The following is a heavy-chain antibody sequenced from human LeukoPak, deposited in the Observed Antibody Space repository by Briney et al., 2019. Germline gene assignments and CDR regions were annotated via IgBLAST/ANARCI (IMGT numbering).Heavy chain of an antibody. CDR2: IYYSGST. J-gene: IGHJ6*02. CDR1: GGSISSYY. CDR3: ARVPHYDILTGYTQTNYYYGMDI. V-gene: IGHV4-59*01. D-gene: IGHD3-9*01. Sequence: SETLSLTCTVSGGSISSYYWSWIRQPPGKGLEWIGYIYYSGSTNYNPSLKSRVTISVDTSKNQFSLKLCSVTAADTAVYYCARVPHYDILTGYTQTNYYYGMDIWGQGTTVTVSS.